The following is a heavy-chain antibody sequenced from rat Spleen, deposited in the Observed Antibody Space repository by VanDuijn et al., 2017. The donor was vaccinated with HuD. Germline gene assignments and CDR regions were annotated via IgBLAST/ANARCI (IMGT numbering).Heavy chain of an antibody. Sequence: EVQLVESDGGLVQPGRSLKLSCATSGFTFSDYYMAWVRQAPTKGLEWVASISTGGGNTYYRDSVKGRFTISRDNAKITLYLQVDSLRSEDTATYYCARHRNYGGIPFDFWGQGVMVTVSS. V-gene: IGHV5-25*01. CDR3: ARHRNYGGIPFDF. D-gene: IGHD1-11*01. CDR1: GFTFSDYY. J-gene: IGHJ2*01. CDR2: ISTGGGNT.